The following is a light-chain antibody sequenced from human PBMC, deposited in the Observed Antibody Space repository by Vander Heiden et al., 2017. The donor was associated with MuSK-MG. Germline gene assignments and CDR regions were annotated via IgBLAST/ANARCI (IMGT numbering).Light chain of an antibody. V-gene: IGKV1-13*02. CDR3: QQFNAYPLT. CDR1: QYISTA. CDR2: DSS. Sequence: AIQLTQSPSSLSASVGDRVTITCRASQYISTALDWYQQKPGKAPRLLIYDSSTLESGVPSRFSGSGSGTDFTLTISSLQPEDFATYYCQQFNAYPLTFGRGTKVEIK. J-gene: IGKJ4*01.